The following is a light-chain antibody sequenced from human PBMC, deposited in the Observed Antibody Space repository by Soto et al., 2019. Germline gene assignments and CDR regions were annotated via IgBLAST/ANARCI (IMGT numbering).Light chain of an antibody. J-gene: IGKJ1*01. CDR1: QGIRND. CDR2: AAS. CDR3: QQYNNWPRT. V-gene: IGKV1-6*01. Sequence: AIQMTQSPSSLSASVGDRVTITCRAIQGIRNDLGWYQQKPGKAPKLLIYAASSLQSGVPSRFSGSGSGTGFTLTISRLEPEDFAVYYCQQYNNWPRTFGQGTKVDI.